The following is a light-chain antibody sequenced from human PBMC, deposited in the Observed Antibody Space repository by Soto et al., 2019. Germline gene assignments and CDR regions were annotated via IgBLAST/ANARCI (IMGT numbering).Light chain of an antibody. CDR1: SSDVGGFNY. V-gene: IGLV2-14*01. CDR3: SSYTSISTYV. CDR2: EVS. J-gene: IGLJ1*01. Sequence: QSLLSQPASVSGSPGQSITISCTATSSDVGGFNYVSWVQQHPGKAPKLMIYEVSNRPSGVSNRFSGSKSGNTASLTISGLQAEDEADYYCSSYTSISTYVFGTGTKVTVL.